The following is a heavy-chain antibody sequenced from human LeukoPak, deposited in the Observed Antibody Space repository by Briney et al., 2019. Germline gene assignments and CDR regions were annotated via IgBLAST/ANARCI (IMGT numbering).Heavy chain of an antibody. Sequence: GESLQISCKGSGYSFTSYWIGWVRQMPGKGLEWMGIIYPGDSDTRYSPSFQGQVTISADKSISTAYLQWSSLKASDTAMYYCARQGRYCSGGSCYSPKNYYYYGMDVWGQGTTVTVSS. CDR3: ARQGRYCSGGSCYSPKNYYYYGMDV. V-gene: IGHV5-51*01. D-gene: IGHD2-15*01. J-gene: IGHJ6*02. CDR1: GYSFTSYW. CDR2: IYPGDSDT.